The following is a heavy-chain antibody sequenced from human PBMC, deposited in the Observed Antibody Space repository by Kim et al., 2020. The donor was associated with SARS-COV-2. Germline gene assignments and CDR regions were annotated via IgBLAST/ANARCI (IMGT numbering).Heavy chain of an antibody. J-gene: IGHJ4*02. CDR3: ATLDIVDY. D-gene: IGHD5-12*01. V-gene: IGHV4-39*01. Sequence: YYSPSLKSRVTISVDSSNNQFSLKLSSVTAADTAVYYCATLDIVDYWGQGTLVTVSS.